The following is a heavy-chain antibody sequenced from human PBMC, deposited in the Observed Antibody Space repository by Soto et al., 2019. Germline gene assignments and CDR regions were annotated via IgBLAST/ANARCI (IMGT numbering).Heavy chain of an antibody. Sequence: GGSLRLSCAASGFTFSSYAMHWVRQAPGKVLEWLAVISYDGSNKYYASPVKGRFTISRDDSKKTLYLQMNSLKTEDTAVYYCTPLPSGYSYPPLFDYWGHGTLVTVSS. CDR2: ISYDGSNK. CDR3: TPLPSGYSYPPLFDY. J-gene: IGHJ4*01. V-gene: IGHV3-30-3*01. CDR1: GFTFSSYA. D-gene: IGHD5-18*01.